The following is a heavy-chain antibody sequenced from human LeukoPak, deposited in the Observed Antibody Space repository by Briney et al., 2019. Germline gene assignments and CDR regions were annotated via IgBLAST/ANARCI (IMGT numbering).Heavy chain of an antibody. V-gene: IGHV3-64*01. CDR2: ISSNGGST. CDR1: GFTFSSYA. Sequence: GGSLRLSCAASGFTFSSYAMHWVRQAPGKGLEYVSAISSNGGSTYYANSVKGRFTISRDNSKNTLYLQMGSLRAEDMAVYYCARDMGTGYCSSPSCYAFDYWGQGTLVTVSS. D-gene: IGHD2-2*01. J-gene: IGHJ4*02. CDR3: ARDMGTGYCSSPSCYAFDY.